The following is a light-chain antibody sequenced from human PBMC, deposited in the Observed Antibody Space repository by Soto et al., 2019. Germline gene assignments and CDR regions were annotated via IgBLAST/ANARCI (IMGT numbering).Light chain of an antibody. CDR2: GAS. V-gene: IGKV3-20*01. CDR3: QQYDSSTRWT. CDR1: QSVSSSY. Sequence: EIVLTQSPVTLSLSPGERATLSCRASQSVSSSYLAWYQQKPGQAPKLLIYGASSRATGIPDRFSGSGSGTAFTLTISRLEPEDFAVYYCQQYDSSTRWTFAQGTTVEIK. J-gene: IGKJ1*01.